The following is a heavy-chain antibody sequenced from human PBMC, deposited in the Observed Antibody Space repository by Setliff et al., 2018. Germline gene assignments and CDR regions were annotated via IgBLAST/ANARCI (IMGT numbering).Heavy chain of an antibody. CDR2: IDQSGIT. CDR1: GGSFSGYY. CDR3: ARVARVVLSRNAFDI. Sequence: SETLSLTCAVYGGSFSGYYWSWIRQPPGKGPEWIGEIDQSGITNYNPSLKSRVTISIDTSKNQFSLRLSSVTVTDTAVYYCARVARVVLSRNAFDIWGQGTMVTVSS. J-gene: IGHJ3*02. D-gene: IGHD2-2*01. V-gene: IGHV4-34*01.